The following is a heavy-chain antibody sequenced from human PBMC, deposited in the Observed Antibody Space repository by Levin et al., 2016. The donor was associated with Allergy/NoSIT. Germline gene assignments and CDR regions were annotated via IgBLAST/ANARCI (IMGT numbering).Heavy chain of an antibody. Sequence: GESLKIFCEASGYSFTKYWIAWVRQMPGKGLEYMGIIWPGDSDTRYSPSFQGQVTISADKSVSTAYLQWSSLKASDTAMYYCARLRDGYNWALDNWGQGTLVTVSS. CDR2: IWPGDSDT. CDR1: GYSFTKYW. CDR3: ARLRDGYNWALDN. J-gene: IGHJ4*02. V-gene: IGHV5-51*01. D-gene: IGHD5-24*01.